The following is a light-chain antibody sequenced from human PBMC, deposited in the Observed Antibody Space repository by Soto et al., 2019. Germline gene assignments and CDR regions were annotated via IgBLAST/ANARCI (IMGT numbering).Light chain of an antibody. J-gene: IGKJ3*01. V-gene: IGKV3-15*01. CDR2: GAS. CDR3: QHYGGSFI. Sequence: EVVVTQSPATLSVSPGERATLSCRASQSVSSNLAWYQQKPGQAPRLLIYGASTRATGIPARFSGSGSGTEFTLTISSLQSEDFAVYYCQHYGGSFIFGPGTKVDFK. CDR1: QSVSSN.